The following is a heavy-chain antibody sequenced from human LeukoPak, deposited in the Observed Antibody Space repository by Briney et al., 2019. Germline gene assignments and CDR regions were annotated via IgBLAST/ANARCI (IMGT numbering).Heavy chain of an antibody. CDR3: ATDSPERGYSAEKVEYWFDP. D-gene: IGHD5-12*01. CDR2: FDPEDGET. Sequence: ASVKVSCKVSGYTLTELSMHWVRQAPGKGLEWMGGFDPEDGETIYAQKFQGRVTMTEDTSTDTAYMELSSLRSEDTAVYYCATDSPERGYSAEKVEYWFDPWGQGTLVTVSS. V-gene: IGHV1-24*01. J-gene: IGHJ5*02. CDR1: GYTLTELS.